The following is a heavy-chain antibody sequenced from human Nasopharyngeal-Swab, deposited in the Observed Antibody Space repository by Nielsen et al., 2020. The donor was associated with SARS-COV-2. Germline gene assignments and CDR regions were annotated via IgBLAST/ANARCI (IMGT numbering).Heavy chain of an antibody. D-gene: IGHD3-9*01. V-gene: IGHV3-21*01. CDR1: GFTFTDYV. CDR2: FSTTSDYI. J-gene: IGHJ4*02. CDR3: VRDGYFDWSFGY. Sequence: ESLKISCAASGFTFTDYVMNWVRQAPGKGREGVSSFSTTSDYIYYADSVKGRFTISRDNARNSLHLQMHSLRAEDTAVYYCVRDGYFDWSFGYWGQGTLVTVSS.